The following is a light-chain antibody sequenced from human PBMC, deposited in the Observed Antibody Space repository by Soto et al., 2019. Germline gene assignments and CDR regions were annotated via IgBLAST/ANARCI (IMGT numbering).Light chain of an antibody. V-gene: IGKV3-15*01. J-gene: IGKJ5*01. CDR3: QQYSNWPPAIT. CDR2: GSS. CDR1: ETVSTN. Sequence: EIVLTQSPATLSVYTRERATLSCRAIETVSTNLSWFQRKAGQPPRLLIYGSSTRATGVPDRFSGSGSGTEFALIISSLQSEDVAVYYCQQYSNWPPAITFGQGTGLEI.